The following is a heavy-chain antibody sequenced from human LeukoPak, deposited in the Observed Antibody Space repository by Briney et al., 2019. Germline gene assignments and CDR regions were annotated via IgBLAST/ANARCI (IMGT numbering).Heavy chain of an antibody. J-gene: IGHJ4*02. CDR3: AKGLVGYCSSTSCYM. D-gene: IGHD2-2*02. V-gene: IGHV3-23*01. Sequence: GGSLRLSCAASGFTFSSYAMSWVRQAPGKGLEWVSAISGSGGSTYYADSAKGRFTISRDNSKNTLYLQMNSLRAEDTAVYYCAKGLVGYCSSTSCYMWGQGTLVTVSS. CDR2: ISGSGGST. CDR1: GFTFSSYA.